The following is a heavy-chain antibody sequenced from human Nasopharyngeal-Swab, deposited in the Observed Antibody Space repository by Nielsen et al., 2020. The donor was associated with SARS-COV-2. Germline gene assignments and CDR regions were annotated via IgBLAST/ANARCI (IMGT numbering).Heavy chain of an antibody. CDR1: GFIFSTYW. CDR2: IKQDGSEK. Sequence: GESLKISCAASGFIFSTYWMTWVRQAPGKGLEWVANIKQDGSEKYYVDSVKGRFTVSRDNPKNLLYLQVNSLRAEDTAVYYCARQGVFVPAYFHQYYMDVWGKGTTVTVSS. J-gene: IGHJ6*03. CDR3: ARQGVFVPAYFHQYYMDV. V-gene: IGHV3-7*03. D-gene: IGHD3-16*02.